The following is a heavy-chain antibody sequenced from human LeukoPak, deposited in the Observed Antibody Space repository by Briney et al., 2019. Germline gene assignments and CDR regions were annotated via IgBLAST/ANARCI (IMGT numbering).Heavy chain of an antibody. V-gene: IGHV1-46*01. CDR2: INPSGGST. D-gene: IGHD2-15*01. CDR1: GYTFTSYY. CDR3: AKDPKVSLVVVTHFDY. J-gene: IGHJ4*02. Sequence: ASVKVSCKASGYTFTSYYMHWVRQAPGQGLEWMGIINPSGGSTSYAQKFQGRVTMTRDTSTSTVYMELSSLRSEDTAVYYCAKDPKVSLVVVTHFDYWGQGTLVTVSS.